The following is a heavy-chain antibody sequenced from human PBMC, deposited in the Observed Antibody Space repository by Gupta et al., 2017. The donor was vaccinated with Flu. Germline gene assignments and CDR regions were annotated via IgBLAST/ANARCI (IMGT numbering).Heavy chain of an antibody. CDR1: DGSFSNYY. CDR3: ARGGSYGTLYFYYGMDV. J-gene: IGHJ6*02. V-gene: IGHV4-34*01. CDR2: IDQRGNT. Sequence: QVQLQQWGAGLLKPSETLSLTCAVHDGSFSNYYWTWIRKSPDMGLEWIGEIDQRGNTNLNPTLKSRVSMSLDASENQMSLNLESVTAADTGIYFCARGGSYGTLYFYYGMDVWGQGTTVTVSS. D-gene: IGHD4-17*01.